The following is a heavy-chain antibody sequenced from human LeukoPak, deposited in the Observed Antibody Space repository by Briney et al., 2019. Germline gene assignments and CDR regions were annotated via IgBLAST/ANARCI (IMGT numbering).Heavy chain of an antibody. CDR3: ARDGYCSSTSCYTPAPDAFDI. CDR2: ISYDGSNK. CDR1: GFTFSSYA. V-gene: IGHV3-30-3*01. D-gene: IGHD2-2*02. J-gene: IGHJ3*02. Sequence: GGSLRLSCAASGFTFSSYAMHWVRQAPGKGLEWVAVISYDGSNKYYADSVKGRFTISRDNSKNTLYLQMNSLRAEDTAVYYCARDGYCSSTSCYTPAPDAFDIWGQGTMVTVSS.